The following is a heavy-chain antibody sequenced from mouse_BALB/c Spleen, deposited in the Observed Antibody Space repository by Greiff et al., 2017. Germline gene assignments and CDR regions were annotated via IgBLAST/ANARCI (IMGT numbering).Heavy chain of an antibody. J-gene: IGHJ3*01. Sequence: VKVVESGAELVRPGTSVKISCKASGYTFTNYWLGWVKQRPGHGLEWIGDIYPGGGYTNYNEKFKGKATLTADTSSSTAYMQLSSLTSEDSAVYFCATLYYGSSLFAYWGQGTLVTVSA. D-gene: IGHD1-1*01. V-gene: IGHV1-63*02. CDR2: IYPGGGYT. CDR3: ATLYYGSSLFAY. CDR1: GYTFTNYW.